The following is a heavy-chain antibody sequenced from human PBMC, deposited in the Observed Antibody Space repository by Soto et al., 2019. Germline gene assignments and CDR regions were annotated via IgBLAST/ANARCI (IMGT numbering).Heavy chain of an antibody. CDR2: ISRNGGAT. CDR3: ARDGGANTVLLSWYFDV. J-gene: IGHJ2*01. Sequence: EVRLVESGEGLVQPGGSLRLSCAASGFLFSNYAMHWVRLAPGRGLEYVSAISRNGGATYYADSVKDRFTISRDNSKNTLYLQMGSLKAEDMAVYYCARDGGANTVLLSWYFDVWGRGTLVTVSS. CDR1: GFLFSNYA. D-gene: IGHD3-16*01. V-gene: IGHV3-64*02.